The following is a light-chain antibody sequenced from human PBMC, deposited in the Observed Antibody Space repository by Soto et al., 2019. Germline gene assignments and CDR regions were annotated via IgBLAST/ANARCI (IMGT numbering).Light chain of an antibody. V-gene: IGKV1-5*01. CDR1: QSISSW. CDR3: QQYNSYWRT. Sequence: DIQITQSPSTLSASVGDRVTITCRASQSISSWLAWYQQKPGKAPKILISAATSLESGVPSRFSGSGAGTEFTLTISSLQPDDVETDYCQQYNSYWRTFGQGTKVDI. J-gene: IGKJ1*01. CDR2: AAT.